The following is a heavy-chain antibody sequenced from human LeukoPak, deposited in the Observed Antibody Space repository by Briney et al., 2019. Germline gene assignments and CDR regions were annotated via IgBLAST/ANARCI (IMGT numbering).Heavy chain of an antibody. CDR1: GFTFSSHG. CDR3: AKDFDYGDYFDY. CDR2: ISYDGSNK. J-gene: IGHJ4*02. Sequence: GGSLRLSCAASGFTFSSHGMHWVRQAPGKGLECLAVISYDGSNKYYADSVKGRFTISRDNSKNTLYLQMNSLRAEDTAVYYCAKDFDYGDYFDYWGQGTLDTVSS. D-gene: IGHD4-17*01. V-gene: IGHV3-30*18.